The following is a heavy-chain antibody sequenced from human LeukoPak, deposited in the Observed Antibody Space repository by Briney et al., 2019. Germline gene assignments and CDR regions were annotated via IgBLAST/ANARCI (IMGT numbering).Heavy chain of an antibody. CDR3: ASLLNGGVAHWFDP. CDR2: IYYSGST. Sequence: MSSETLSLTCTVSGGSISSSSSYWGWIRQPPGKGLEWIGNIYYSGSTYYNPSLKGRVTISVDTSKNQFCLKLNSVTATDTAVYYCASLLNGGVAHWFDPWGQGTLVTVSS. V-gene: IGHV4-39*01. J-gene: IGHJ5*02. CDR1: GGSISSSSSY. D-gene: IGHD7-27*01.